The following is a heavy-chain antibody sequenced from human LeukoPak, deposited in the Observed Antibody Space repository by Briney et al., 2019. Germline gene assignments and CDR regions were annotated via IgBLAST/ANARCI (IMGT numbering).Heavy chain of an antibody. CDR1: GYTFTSYG. CDR3: ARGVYYDILTGYYYYYMDV. D-gene: IGHD3-9*01. Sequence: ASVKVSCKASGYTFTSYGISWVRQAPGQGLEWMGWISAYNGNTNYAQKLQGRGTMTRNTSISTAYMELSSLRSEDTAVYYCARGVYYDILTGYYYYYMDVWGKGTTVTISS. V-gene: IGHV1-18*01. CDR2: ISAYNGNT. J-gene: IGHJ6*03.